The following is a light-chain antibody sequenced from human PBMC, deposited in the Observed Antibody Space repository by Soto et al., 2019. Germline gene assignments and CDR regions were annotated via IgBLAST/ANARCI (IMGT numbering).Light chain of an antibody. V-gene: IGLV6-57*04. CDR2: EDN. CDR3: QAYDISNVV. J-gene: IGLJ2*01. CDR1: SGSIASNY. Sequence: NFMLTQPHSVSESPGQTVTISCTRSSGSIASNYVQWYQQRPGSAPTTVIYEDNQRPSGVPDRFSGSIDSSSNSAALTISGLKTEDEDYYYCQAYDISNVVFGGGTKLTVL.